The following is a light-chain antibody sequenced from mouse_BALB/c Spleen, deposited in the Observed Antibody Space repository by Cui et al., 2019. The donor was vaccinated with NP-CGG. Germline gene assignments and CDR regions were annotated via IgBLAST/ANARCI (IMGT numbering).Light chain of an antibody. V-gene: IGLV1*01. Sequence: HDVVTQVSAPTTSPGETVTLTCRSSTGAVTTSNYANWVQEKPDHLFTGLIGGTNNRPPGVPARFSGSLLGDKAALTITGAQTEDEAIYFCALWYSNHWVFGGGTKLTVL. CDR3: ALWYSNHWV. CDR2: GTN. CDR1: TGAVTTSNY. J-gene: IGLJ1*01.